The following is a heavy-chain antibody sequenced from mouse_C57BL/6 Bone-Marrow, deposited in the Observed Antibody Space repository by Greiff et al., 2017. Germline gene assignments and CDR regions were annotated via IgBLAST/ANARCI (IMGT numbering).Heavy chain of an antibody. CDR1: GYTFTSYW. Sequence: QVQLQQPGAELVKPGASVKLSCKASGYTFTSYWMHWVKQRPGRGLEWIGRIDPNSGGTNYNEKIKSKATLTVDKPASTAYIQLSSLTSEDSAVYYCAREVVRYPYFAYWGQGTTLTVSS. CDR3: AREVVRYPYFAY. V-gene: IGHV1-72*01. J-gene: IGHJ2*01. D-gene: IGHD1-1*01. CDR2: IDPNSGGT.